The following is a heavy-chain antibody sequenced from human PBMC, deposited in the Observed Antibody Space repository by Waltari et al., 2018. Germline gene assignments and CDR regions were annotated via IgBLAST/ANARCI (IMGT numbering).Heavy chain of an antibody. CDR2: INHSGST. V-gene: IGHV4-34*01. CDR1: GGSFSGYY. J-gene: IGHJ3*02. CDR3: AREGATVVTRDAFDI. D-gene: IGHD4-17*01. Sequence: QVQLPQWGAGLLKPSETLSLTCAVYGGSFSGYYWSCIPQPPGKGLEWIGEINHSGSTNYNPSLKSRVTISVDTPKNQFSLKLSSVTAADTAVYYCAREGATVVTRDAFDIWGQGTMITVSS.